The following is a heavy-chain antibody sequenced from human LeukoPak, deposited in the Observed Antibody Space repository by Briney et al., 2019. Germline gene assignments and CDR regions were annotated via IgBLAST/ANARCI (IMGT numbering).Heavy chain of an antibody. CDR3: TTEHTLGKVGAIDY. CDR2: IKSKADGEAT. D-gene: IGHD1-26*01. J-gene: IGHJ4*02. V-gene: IGHV3-15*01. Sequence: GGSLGLSCAASGFTFNNAWMSWVRQAPGKGLEWVGRIKSKADGEATDYAAPVKDRFTISRDDSKNTLYLQMNSLKTEDTAVYYCTTEHTLGKVGAIDYWGQGTLVTVSS. CDR1: GFTFNNAW.